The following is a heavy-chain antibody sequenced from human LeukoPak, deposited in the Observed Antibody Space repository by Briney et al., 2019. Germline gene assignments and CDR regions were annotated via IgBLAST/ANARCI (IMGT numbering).Heavy chain of an antibody. CDR2: VYYSGST. V-gene: IGHV4-59*08. CDR3: ATYTRHCSGGTCYSIDY. D-gene: IGHD2-15*01. J-gene: IGHJ4*02. CDR1: GDSLSSYH. Sequence: LSETLSLTCTVSGDSLSSYHWTWIRQPPGRGLEGIGDVYYSGSTNYNPSLKSRVTISLDTSNNQFSLKLSSVTAADTAIYYCATYTRHCSGGTCYSIDYWGQGTLVTVSS.